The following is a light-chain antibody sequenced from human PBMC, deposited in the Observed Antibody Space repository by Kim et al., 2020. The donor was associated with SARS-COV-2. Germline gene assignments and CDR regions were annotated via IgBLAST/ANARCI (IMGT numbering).Light chain of an antibody. CDR1: QCRLHTYGNND. Sequence: ASTCCRSSQCRLHTYGNNDLDWYLQKPGQAPQLLIYLASNRAYGVPDRFIGSGSGTDFTLKISRVEAEDVGVYYCMQALKTPVTFGQGTRLGIK. CDR2: LAS. V-gene: IGKV2-28*01. CDR3: MQALKTPVT. J-gene: IGKJ5*01.